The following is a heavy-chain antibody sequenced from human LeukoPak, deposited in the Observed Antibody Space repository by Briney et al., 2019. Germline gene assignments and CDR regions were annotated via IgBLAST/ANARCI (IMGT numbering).Heavy chain of an antibody. CDR2: IIPILGIA. D-gene: IGHD3-10*01. CDR3: ARVRNRGGGRLD. V-gene: IGHV1-69*02. Sequence: SSVKVSCKASGGTFSSYTISWVRQAPGQGLEWMGRIIPILGIANYAQKFQGRVTITADKSTSTAYMELSSLRSEDTAVYYCARVRNRGGGRLDWGQGTLVTVSS. J-gene: IGHJ4*02. CDR1: GGTFSSYT.